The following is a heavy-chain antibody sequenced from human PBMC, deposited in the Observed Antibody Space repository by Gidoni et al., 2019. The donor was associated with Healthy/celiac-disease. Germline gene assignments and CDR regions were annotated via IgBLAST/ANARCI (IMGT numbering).Heavy chain of an antibody. V-gene: IGHV2-5*01. CDR3: AHIPPCHYYGSDCGPGVVFDY. Sequence: QITLKESGPTLVKPTQTLTLTCTFSGFSLSTSGVGVGWIRQPPGKALEWLALIYWNDDKRYSPSLKSRLTITKDTSKNQVVLTMTNMYPVDTATYYCAHIPPCHYYGSDCGPGVVFDYWGQGTLVTVSS. D-gene: IGHD3-10*01. CDR1: GFSLSTSGVG. CDR2: IYWNDDK. J-gene: IGHJ4*02.